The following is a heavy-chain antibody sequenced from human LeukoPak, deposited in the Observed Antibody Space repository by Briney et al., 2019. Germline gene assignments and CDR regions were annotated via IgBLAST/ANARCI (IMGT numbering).Heavy chain of an antibody. CDR3: ASDYFDRTGYYGFIY. CDR2: PYTSGST. V-gene: IGHV4-4*07. D-gene: IGHD3-22*01. CDR1: GGSITDYH. Sequence: PSETLSLTCTASGGSITDYHWIWIRQPAGKGLEWIGRPYTSGSTNYNPSLKSRVSMSVDTSKKQFSLRLSSVTAADTAIYYCASDYFDRTGYYGFIYWGQGSLVTISS. J-gene: IGHJ4*02.